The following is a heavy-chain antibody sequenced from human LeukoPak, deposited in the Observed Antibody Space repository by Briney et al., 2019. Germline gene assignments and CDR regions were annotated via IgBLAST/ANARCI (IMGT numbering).Heavy chain of an antibody. D-gene: IGHD5-18*01. J-gene: IGHJ3*02. CDR1: GFTFSSYG. CDR2: IRYDGSNK. CDR3: ARELHVDTPMENGNDAFDI. V-gene: IGHV3-30*02. Sequence: PGGSLRLSCAASGFTFSSYGMHWVRQAPGKGLEWVAFIRYDGSNKYYADSVKGRFTISRDNSKNTLYLQMNSLRADDTAVYYCARELHVDTPMENGNDAFDIWGQGTMVTVSS.